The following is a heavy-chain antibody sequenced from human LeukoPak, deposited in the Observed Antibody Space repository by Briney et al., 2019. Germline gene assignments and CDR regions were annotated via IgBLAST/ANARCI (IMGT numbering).Heavy chain of an antibody. Sequence: GRSLRLSCAASGFVFGDYAMHWVRQAPGKGLEWVSGISWNSVVKGYADSVKGRFTISRDNAKNSLYLQMSNLRAEDTAVYFCARGGGLDVWGQGATVTVSS. CDR2: ISWNSVVK. J-gene: IGHJ6*02. CDR1: GFVFGDYA. CDR3: ARGGGLDV. D-gene: IGHD3-16*01. V-gene: IGHV3-9*01.